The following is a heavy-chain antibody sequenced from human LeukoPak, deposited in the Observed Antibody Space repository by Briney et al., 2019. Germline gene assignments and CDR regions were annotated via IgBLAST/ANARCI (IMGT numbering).Heavy chain of an antibody. D-gene: IGHD3-16*01. CDR3: TRDEGDDYFDN. V-gene: IGHV3-15*04. Sequence: GGSLRLSCAASGFPFSDAWMSWLRQAPGKGLEWVGRIESKTDSGTTEYAAAVKGRFTISRDDSKNTLYLPMNRLKTEDTAVYYCTRDEGDDYFDNWGQGTLVTVSS. CDR2: IESKTDSGTT. J-gene: IGHJ4*02. CDR1: GFPFSDAW.